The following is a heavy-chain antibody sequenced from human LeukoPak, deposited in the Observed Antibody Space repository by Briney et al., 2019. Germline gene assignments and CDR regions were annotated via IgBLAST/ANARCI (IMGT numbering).Heavy chain of an antibody. D-gene: IGHD1-14*01. V-gene: IGHV3-74*01. CDR1: GFTFSSCA. CDR2: TNPGGSNT. J-gene: IGHJ4*02. CDR3: ARSNQADDY. Sequence: TGGSLRLSCAASGFTFSSCAMSWVRQAPGKGLVWVSRTNPGGSNTAYADSVKGRFTISRDNARNTLYLQMDSLRAEDTAVYYCARSNQADDYWGQGTLVTVSS.